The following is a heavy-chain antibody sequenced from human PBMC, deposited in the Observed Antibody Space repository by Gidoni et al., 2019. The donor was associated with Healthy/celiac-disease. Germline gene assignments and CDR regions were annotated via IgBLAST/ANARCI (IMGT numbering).Heavy chain of an antibody. Sequence: QVQLQESGPGLVKPSQTRYRTGTVAGGSISSGGYYWSWIRQHPGKGLEWIGYIYYSGSSYYNPSLPSLVPISVATSHIQFSLTLRSVTAAYTAVYYCARVFLSSRSPHFQHWGQGTLVTVSS. CDR1: GGSISSGGYY. CDR3: ARVFLSSRSPHFQH. V-gene: IGHV4-31*01. J-gene: IGHJ1*01. D-gene: IGHD6-6*01. CDR2: IYYSGSS.